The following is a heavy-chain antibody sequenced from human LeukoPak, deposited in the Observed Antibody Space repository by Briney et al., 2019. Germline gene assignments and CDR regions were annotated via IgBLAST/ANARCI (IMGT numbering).Heavy chain of an antibody. J-gene: IGHJ4*02. V-gene: IGHV3-7*05. CDR3: ARDDRDNSRGYPAPDY. CDR1: GFTFSSYW. CDR2: TNQDGRAR. Sequence: GGSLRLSCAASGFTFSSYWMSWVRQPPGKGLEGVATTNQDGRARYYMDSVKGRFTISRDNAKNSLYLQMNSLRVEDTAVYYCARDDRDNSRGYPAPDYWGQGTLVTVSS. D-gene: IGHD3-22*01.